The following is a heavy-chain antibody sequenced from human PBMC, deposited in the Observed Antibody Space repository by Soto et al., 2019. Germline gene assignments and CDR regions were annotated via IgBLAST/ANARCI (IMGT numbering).Heavy chain of an antibody. J-gene: IGHJ6*02. V-gene: IGHV4-59*01. CDR1: GGSISSYY. Sequence: ETLSLTCTVSGGSISSYYWSWIRQPPGKGLEWIGYIYYSGSTNYNPSLKSRVTISVDTSKNQFSLKLSSVTAADTAVYYCARAQGRGIAARPYYYYGMDVWGQGTTVTVSS. CDR3: ARAQGRGIAARPYYYYGMDV. D-gene: IGHD6-6*01. CDR2: IYYSGST.